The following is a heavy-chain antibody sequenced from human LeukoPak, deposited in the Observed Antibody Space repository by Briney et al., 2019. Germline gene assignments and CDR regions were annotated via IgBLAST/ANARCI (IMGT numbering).Heavy chain of an antibody. CDR3: ARDNWNYGSSMDV. Sequence: SETLSLTCTVSGGSISSYYWSWIWQPPGKGLEWIGYIYYSGSTNYNPSLKSRVTISVDTSKNQFSLKLSSVTAADTAVYYCARDNWNYGSSMDVWGQGTTVTVSS. V-gene: IGHV4-59*01. CDR2: IYYSGST. CDR1: GGSISSYY. J-gene: IGHJ6*02. D-gene: IGHD1-7*01.